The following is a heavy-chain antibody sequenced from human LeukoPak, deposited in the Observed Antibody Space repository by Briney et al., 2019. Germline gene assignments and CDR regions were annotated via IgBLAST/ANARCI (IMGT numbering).Heavy chain of an antibody. CDR2: ISISSSTI. J-gene: IGHJ5*02. D-gene: IGHD1-26*01. CDR3: ARSLVVGATYPYH. V-gene: IGHV3-48*01. CDR1: GFTFSIYV. Sequence: GGTLRLSCAASGFTFSIYVMTWGLQPPGKGLEWVSYISISSSTIYYSNSVKGRFTISTDNAKKSLYLLLNSLRAEDTAVYYCARSLVVGATYPYHWGQGTLVTVSS.